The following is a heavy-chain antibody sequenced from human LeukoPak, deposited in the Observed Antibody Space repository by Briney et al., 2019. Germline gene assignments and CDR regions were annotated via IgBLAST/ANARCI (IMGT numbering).Heavy chain of an antibody. CDR3: ARVYYGSGSYPLNDAFDI. V-gene: IGHV4-4*02. CDR1: GGSISSSNW. D-gene: IGHD3-10*01. J-gene: IGHJ3*02. CDR2: IYHSGST. Sequence: SETLSLTCAVSGGSISSSNWWSWVRQPPGKGLEWIGEIYHSGSTNYNPSLKSRVTISVDTSKNQFSLKLSSVTAADTAVYYCARVYYGSGSYPLNDAFDIWGQGTMVTVSS.